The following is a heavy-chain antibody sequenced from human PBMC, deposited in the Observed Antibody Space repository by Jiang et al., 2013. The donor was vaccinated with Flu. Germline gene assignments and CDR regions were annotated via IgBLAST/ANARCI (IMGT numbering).Heavy chain of an antibody. D-gene: IGHD2-15*01. J-gene: IGHJ3*02. Sequence: SGAEVKKPGASVKVSCKASGYTFTDFYIHLVRQAPGQGLEWMGWINVKSGGVKFAQKFQDWITMTRDTSINTVFVELNSLKSDDTAMYYCARESDYGYCSGPYCYGGNVFDIWGQGTMITVSS. CDR1: GYTFTDFY. CDR2: INVKSGGV. V-gene: IGHV1-2*04. CDR3: ARESDYGYCSGPYCYGGNVFDI.